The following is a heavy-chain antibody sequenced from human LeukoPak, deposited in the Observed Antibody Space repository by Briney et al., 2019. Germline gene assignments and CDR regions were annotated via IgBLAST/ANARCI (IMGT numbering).Heavy chain of an antibody. CDR2: IYYSGST. J-gene: IGHJ5*02. D-gene: IGHD6-13*01. V-gene: IGHV4-59*08. CDR3: ARGTYSSSWYRKGNNWFDP. Sequence: PSETLSLTCTVSGGSISSYYWSWTRQPPGKGLEWIGYIYYSGSTNYNPSLKSRVTISVDTSKNQFSLKLSSVTAADTAVYYCARGTYSSSWYRKGNNWFDPWGQGTLVTVSS. CDR1: GGSISSYY.